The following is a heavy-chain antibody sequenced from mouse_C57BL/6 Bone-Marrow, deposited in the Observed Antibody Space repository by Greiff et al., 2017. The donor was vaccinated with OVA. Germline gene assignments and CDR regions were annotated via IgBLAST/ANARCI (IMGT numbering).Heavy chain of an antibody. CDR1: GYTFTDYY. V-gene: IGHV1-19*01. CDR2: INPYNGGT. Sequence: EVQLVESGPVLVKPGASVKMSCKASGYTFTDYYMNWVKQSHGKSLEWIGVINPYNGGTSYNQKFKGKATLTVDKSSSTAYMELNSLTSEDSAVYYCARESDYYGSRDYWGQGTTLTVSS. D-gene: IGHD1-1*01. CDR3: ARESDYYGSRDY. J-gene: IGHJ2*01.